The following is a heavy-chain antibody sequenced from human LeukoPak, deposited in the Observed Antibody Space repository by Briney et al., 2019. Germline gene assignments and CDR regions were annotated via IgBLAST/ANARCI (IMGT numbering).Heavy chain of an antibody. CDR1: GFTFSSYW. CDR3: ARDPYSSSWYLDYYYYGMDD. D-gene: IGHD6-13*01. CDR2: VKQDGSEK. Sequence: GGSLRLSCAASGFTFSSYWMSWVRQAPGKGLEWVANVKQDGSEKYYVDSVKGRFTISRDNAKNSLYLQMNSLRAEDTAVYYCARDPYSSSWYLDYYYYGMDDWGQGTTVTVSS. J-gene: IGHJ6*02. V-gene: IGHV3-7*01.